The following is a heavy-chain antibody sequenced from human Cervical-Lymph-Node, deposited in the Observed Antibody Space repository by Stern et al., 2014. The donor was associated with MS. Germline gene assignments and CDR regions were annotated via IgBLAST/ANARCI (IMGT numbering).Heavy chain of an antibody. Sequence: QLQLQESGPGLVKPSETLSLTCTVSAGSISSRSNYWSWIRQFPGKGLEWIGSMFYSGYTNYNPSLKSRVTISLDTSKNHLALRLSSVTAADTAVYYCARHVTSGWLGNWFDPWGQGILAIVSS. V-gene: IGHV4-39*01. CDR2: MFYSGYT. CDR1: AGSISSRSNY. J-gene: IGHJ5*02. CDR3: ARHVTSGWLGNWFDP. D-gene: IGHD6-19*01.